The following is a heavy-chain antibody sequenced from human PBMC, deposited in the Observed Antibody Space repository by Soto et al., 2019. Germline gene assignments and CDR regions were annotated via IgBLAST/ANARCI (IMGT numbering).Heavy chain of an antibody. Sequence: TSETLSLTCTVSGGSISSGGYYWSWIRQHPGKGLEWIGYIYYSGSTYYNPSLKSRVTISVDTSKNQFSLKLSSVTAADTAVYYCARDKGITMVRGVNYYHYYGMDVWGQGTTVTVSS. J-gene: IGHJ6*02. CDR1: GGSISSGGYY. CDR2: IYYSGST. CDR3: ARDKGITMVRGVNYYHYYGMDV. V-gene: IGHV4-31*03. D-gene: IGHD3-10*01.